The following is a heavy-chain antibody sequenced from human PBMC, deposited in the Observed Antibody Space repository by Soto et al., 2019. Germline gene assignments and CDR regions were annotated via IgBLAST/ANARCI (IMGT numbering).Heavy chain of an antibody. D-gene: IGHD3-10*01. J-gene: IGHJ6*02. V-gene: IGHV3-30-3*01. CDR2: ISYDGSNK. CDR1: GFTFSSYA. CDR3: ARDTYYYGAGSYRYYYYGMDV. Sequence: GGSLRLSCAASGFTFSSYAMHWVRQAPGKGLEWVAVISYDGSNKYYADSVKGRFTISRDNAKNSLYLQMNSLSAEDTAVYYCARDTYYYGAGSYRYYYYGMDVWGQGTTVTVSS.